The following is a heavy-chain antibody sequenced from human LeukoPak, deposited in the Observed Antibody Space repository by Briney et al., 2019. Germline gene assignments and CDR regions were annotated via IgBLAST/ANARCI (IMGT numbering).Heavy chain of an antibody. D-gene: IGHD2-15*01. CDR3: ARGYCSGGSCYSGVLYYYGMDV. V-gene: IGHV1-2*04. J-gene: IGHJ6*02. Sequence: GASVKVSCKASGYTFTGYYMHWVRQAPGQGLEWMGWINPNSGGTNYAQKFRGWVTMTRDTSISIAYMELSRLRSDDTAVYYCARGYCSGGSCYSGVLYYYGMDVWGQGTTVTVSS. CDR2: INPNSGGT. CDR1: GYTFTGYY.